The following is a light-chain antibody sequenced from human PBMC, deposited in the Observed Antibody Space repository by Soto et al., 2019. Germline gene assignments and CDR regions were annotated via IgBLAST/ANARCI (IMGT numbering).Light chain of an antibody. CDR3: SSYGGFNNVL. CDR1: GTDVGQYNY. CDR2: HVS. J-gene: IGLJ2*01. Sequence: QSALTQPTSASGSPGQSVTISCTRAGTDVGQYNYVSWYQQHPGKAPKLLIHHVSRRPSGVPARFSGSKSGNTASLTVSGLQTEDEADYYCSSYGGFNNVLFGGGTKLTVL. V-gene: IGLV2-8*01.